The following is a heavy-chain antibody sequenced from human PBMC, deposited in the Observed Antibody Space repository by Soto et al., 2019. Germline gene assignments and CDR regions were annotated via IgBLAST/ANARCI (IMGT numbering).Heavy chain of an antibody. CDR3: ARDQGIGAFDI. CDR1: GFTFSTYG. J-gene: IGHJ3*02. Sequence: ESGGGVVQPGRSLRLSCAASGFTFSTYGIHWVRQAPGKGLEWVALIWYDGSNKYYADSVRGRFTSSRDNSKNMLYLQMNSLRAEDTAVYYCARDQGIGAFDIWGQGTMVTVSS. V-gene: IGHV3-33*01. D-gene: IGHD2-21*01. CDR2: IWYDGSNK.